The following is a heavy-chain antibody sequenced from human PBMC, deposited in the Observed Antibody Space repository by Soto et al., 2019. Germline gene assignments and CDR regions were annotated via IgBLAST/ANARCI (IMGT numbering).Heavy chain of an antibody. Sequence: QVQLVQSGAEVKKPGSSVKVSCKASGGTFSSSAISWVRQAPGQGLEWMGGIIPIFGTAEYAQKFQGRVTITADESTSTDFMEVSSLRSEDTAVYYCASNGESYYYYGMDVGGQGTTVTVSS. CDR3: ASNGESYYYYGMDV. D-gene: IGHD2-8*01. CDR1: GGTFSSSA. CDR2: IIPIFGTA. V-gene: IGHV1-69*12. J-gene: IGHJ6*02.